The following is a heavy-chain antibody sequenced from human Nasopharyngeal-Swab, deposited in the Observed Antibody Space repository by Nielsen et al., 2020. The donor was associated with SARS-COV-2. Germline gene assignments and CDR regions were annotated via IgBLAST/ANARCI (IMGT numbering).Heavy chain of an antibody. D-gene: IGHD2-2*01. CDR2: ISWNSGSI. V-gene: IGHV3-9*01. CDR3: AKGDSGGSTSYTDY. J-gene: IGHJ4*02. Sequence: WIRQPPGKGLEWVSGISWNSGSIGYADSVKGRFTISRDNAKNSLYLQMNSLGAEDTALYYCAKGDSGGSTSYTDYWGQGTLVTVSS.